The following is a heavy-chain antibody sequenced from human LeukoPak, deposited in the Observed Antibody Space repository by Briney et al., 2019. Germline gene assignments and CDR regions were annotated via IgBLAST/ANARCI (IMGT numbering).Heavy chain of an antibody. J-gene: IGHJ6*03. CDR3: ARARGVPIFYNSYHYMDV. Sequence: PSETLSLTCTVSNGSISGNYGSWIRQPPGKRLEWIGYLSHSGSTTYNPFHKSRGIILVDKSKNQFSLKLTSVTAAETAVYYCARARGVPIFYNSYHYMDVWGKGTTVTVSS. CDR1: NGSISGNY. D-gene: IGHD3-10*01. CDR2: LSHSGST. V-gene: IGHV4-59*01.